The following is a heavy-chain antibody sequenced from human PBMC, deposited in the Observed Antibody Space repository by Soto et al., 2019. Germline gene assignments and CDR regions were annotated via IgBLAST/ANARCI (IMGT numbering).Heavy chain of an antibody. J-gene: IGHJ3*02. CDR2: ISSSSSYT. V-gene: IGHV3-11*06. Sequence: PGGSLRLSCAASGFTFSNYYMSWIRQSPGKGLEWVSYISSSSSYTNYADSVKGRFTISRDNAKNTLYLQMNSLRAEDTAVYYCARVIVYDQVVTADHDAFDIWGQGIMVTVSS. CDR3: ARVIVYDQVVTADHDAFDI. CDR1: GFTFSNYY. D-gene: IGHD2-21*02.